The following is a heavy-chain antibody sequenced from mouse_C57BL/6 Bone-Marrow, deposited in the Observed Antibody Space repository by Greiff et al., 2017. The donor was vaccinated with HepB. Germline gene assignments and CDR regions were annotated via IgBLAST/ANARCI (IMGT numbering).Heavy chain of an antibody. Sequence: EVQLQESGPELVKPGASVKISCKASGYSFTDYNMNWVKQSNGKSLEWIGVINPNYGTTSYNQKFKGKATLTVDKSSSTAYRQLNSLTSEDYAVYYCASELGPFAYWGQGTLVTVSA. CDR2: INPNYGTT. CDR3: ASELGPFAY. V-gene: IGHV1-39*01. J-gene: IGHJ3*01. CDR1: GYSFTDYN. D-gene: IGHD4-1*01.